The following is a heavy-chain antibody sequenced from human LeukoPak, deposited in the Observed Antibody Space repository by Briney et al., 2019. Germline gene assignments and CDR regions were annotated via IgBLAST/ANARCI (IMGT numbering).Heavy chain of an antibody. Sequence: AGGSLRLSCAASGFTFSSYSMNWVRQAPGTGLEWVSSITSNTNYIYYADSVKGRFTISRDNAKNSLYLQMNSLRAEDTAVYYCARDSRGGSYYDYWGQGTLVTVSS. V-gene: IGHV3-21*01. CDR1: GFTFSSYS. CDR3: ARDSRGGSYYDY. D-gene: IGHD1-26*01. CDR2: ITSNTNYI. J-gene: IGHJ4*02.